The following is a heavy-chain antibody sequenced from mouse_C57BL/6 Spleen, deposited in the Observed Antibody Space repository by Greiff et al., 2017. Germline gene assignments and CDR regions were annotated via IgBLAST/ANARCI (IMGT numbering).Heavy chain of an antibody. Sequence: VKLQESGAELARPGASVKLSCKASGYTFTSYGISWVKQRTGQGLEWIGEIYPRSGNTYYNEKFKGKATLTADKSSSTAYMELRSLTSEDSAVYFCARYELIYYAMDYWGQGTSVTVSS. CDR1: GYTFTSYG. CDR2: IYPRSGNT. V-gene: IGHV1-81*01. CDR3: ARYELIYYAMDY. D-gene: IGHD2-3*01. J-gene: IGHJ4*01.